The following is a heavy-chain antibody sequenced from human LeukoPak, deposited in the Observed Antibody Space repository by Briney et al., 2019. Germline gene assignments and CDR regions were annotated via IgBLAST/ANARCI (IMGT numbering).Heavy chain of an antibody. J-gene: IGHJ4*02. CDR2: INHSVST. V-gene: IGHV4-34*01. CDR3: ASSRAGTWSYFDY. CDR1: GGSFSGYY. D-gene: IGHD3-10*01. Sequence: SETLSLNCAVYGGSFSGYYWSWIRQPPGKGLEWIGEINHSVSTNYNPSLKSRVTISVDTSKNQFSLKLSSVTAADTAVYYCASSRAGTWSYFDYWGQGTLVTVSS.